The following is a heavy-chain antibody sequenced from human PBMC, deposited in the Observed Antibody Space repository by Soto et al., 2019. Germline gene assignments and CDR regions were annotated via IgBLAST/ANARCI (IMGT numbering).Heavy chain of an antibody. J-gene: IGHJ6*02. CDR3: ARGIDSNYDGMDV. Sequence: GGSLRLSCEASGFTFSNFGMNWVRQAPGKGLEWVARIWYDGSSKYYVDSVKGRFTISRDNSKETVYLQMNSLRAEDTGVYYCARGIDSNYDGMDVWGQGTTVTVSS. CDR2: IWYDGSSK. CDR1: GFTFSNFG. V-gene: IGHV3-33*01. D-gene: IGHD4-4*01.